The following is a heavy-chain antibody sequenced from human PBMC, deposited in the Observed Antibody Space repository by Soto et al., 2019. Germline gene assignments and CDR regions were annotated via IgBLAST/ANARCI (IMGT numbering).Heavy chain of an antibody. D-gene: IGHD3-22*01. Sequence: QAQLLQSGPEVKKPGASVRVSCKASGYTFSSYGISWVRQAPGQGLEWLGWISPYNDATKYAQKLLGRVTMTTDTSARTASMDLRSLRSDDTAVYYCARGGYYDTSGSRNYHYYGMDVWGQGTTVTVSS. CDR1: GYTFSSYG. CDR2: ISPYNDAT. J-gene: IGHJ6*02. CDR3: ARGGYYDTSGSRNYHYYGMDV. V-gene: IGHV1-18*01.